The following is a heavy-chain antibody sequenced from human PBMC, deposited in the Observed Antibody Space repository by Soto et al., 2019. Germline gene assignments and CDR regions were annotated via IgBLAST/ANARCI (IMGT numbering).Heavy chain of an antibody. CDR1: GVTCSSYV. J-gene: IGHJ4*02. V-gene: IGHV3-30-3*01. CDR2: ISYDGSNK. Sequence: QVQLVESGGGVVQPGRSLRLSCATSGVTCSSYVMHWVRQAPGKGLEWVAVISYDGSNKYYADSVKGRFTISRDNSKNTLYLQMNSLRDEDTAVYYCARGWSGYPLDYWGQGTLVTVSS. D-gene: IGHD3-3*01. CDR3: ARGWSGYPLDY.